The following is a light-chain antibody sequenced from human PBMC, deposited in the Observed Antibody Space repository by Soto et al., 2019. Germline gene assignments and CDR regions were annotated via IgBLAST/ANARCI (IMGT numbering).Light chain of an antibody. CDR1: QSISSN. CDR2: AAS. V-gene: IGKV1-39*01. CDR3: QQSYSTPWT. J-gene: IGKJ1*01. Sequence: DIQMTQSPSSLSASVGDRVTITCRASQSISSNLNWYQQKPGKAPNLLIQAASSLQSGVPSRFSGSGSGTDFTLTISSLQPEDFATYYCQQSYSTPWTFGQGTKVDIK.